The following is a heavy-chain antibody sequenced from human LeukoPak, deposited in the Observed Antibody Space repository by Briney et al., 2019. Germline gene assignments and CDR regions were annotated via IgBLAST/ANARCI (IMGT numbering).Heavy chain of an antibody. D-gene: IGHD1-14*01. CDR3: AREGAGAAINRDLDY. J-gene: IGHJ4*02. Sequence: GGSLRLSCAASGFTFDDYGMSWVRQAPGKGLGWVSSISSSSSYIYYADSVKGRFTISRDNAKHSLHLQMNSLRAEDTAVYYCAREGAGAAINRDLDYWGQGTLITVSS. CDR1: GFTFDDYG. CDR2: ISSSSSYI. V-gene: IGHV3-21*01.